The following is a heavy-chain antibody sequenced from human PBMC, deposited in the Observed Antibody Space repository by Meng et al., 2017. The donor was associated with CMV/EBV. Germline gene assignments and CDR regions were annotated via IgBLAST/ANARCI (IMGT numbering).Heavy chain of an antibody. CDR3: ARPYYDILTDYYYYYGMDV. Sequence: SVKVSCKASGGTFSSYAISWVRQAPGQGLEWMGGIIPIFGTANYAQKFQGRATITTDESTSTAYMELSSLRSEDTAVYYCARPYYDILTDYYYYYGMDVWGQGTTVTVSS. CDR2: IIPIFGTA. J-gene: IGHJ6*02. CDR1: GGTFSSYA. D-gene: IGHD3-9*01. V-gene: IGHV1-69*05.